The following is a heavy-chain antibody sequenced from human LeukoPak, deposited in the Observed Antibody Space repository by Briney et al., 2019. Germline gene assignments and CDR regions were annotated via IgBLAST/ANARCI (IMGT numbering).Heavy chain of an antibody. Sequence: GGSLRLSCAASGFTFSSYAMHWVRQAPGKGLEWVANIKQDGSEKYYVDSVKGRFTISRDNAKNSLYLQMNSLRAEDTAVYYCASPAHSSSWYRFDYWGQGTLVTVSS. CDR1: GFTFSSYA. V-gene: IGHV3-7*01. CDR2: IKQDGSEK. J-gene: IGHJ4*02. D-gene: IGHD6-13*01. CDR3: ASPAHSSSWYRFDY.